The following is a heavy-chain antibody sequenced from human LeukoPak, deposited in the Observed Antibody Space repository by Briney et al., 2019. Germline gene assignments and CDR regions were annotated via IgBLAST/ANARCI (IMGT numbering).Heavy chain of an antibody. D-gene: IGHD3-22*01. CDR1: GGTFSSYA. V-gene: IGHV1-69*05. Sequence: ASVRVSCKASGGTFSSYAISWVRQAPGQGREWMGGIIPIFGTANYAQKFQGRVTITTDESTSTAYMELSSLRSEDTAVYYCARDYYDSSGFDDYYYYMDVWGKGTTVTVSS. CDR2: IIPIFGTA. J-gene: IGHJ6*03. CDR3: ARDYYDSSGFDDYYYYMDV.